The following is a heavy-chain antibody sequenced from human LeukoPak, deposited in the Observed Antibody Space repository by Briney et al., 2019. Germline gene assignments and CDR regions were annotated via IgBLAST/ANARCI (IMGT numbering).Heavy chain of an antibody. CDR1: GFTVSSNY. CDR2: IYSGGST. Sequence: GGSLRLSCAASGFTVSSNYMSWVRQAPGWGLEWVSSIYSGGSTYYADSVKGRFSISRDNSKNTLYLQMNSLRAEDTAVYYCARDAGAAAFDYWGQGTLVTVSS. CDR3: ARDAGAAAFDY. D-gene: IGHD6-13*01. V-gene: IGHV3-66*01. J-gene: IGHJ4*02.